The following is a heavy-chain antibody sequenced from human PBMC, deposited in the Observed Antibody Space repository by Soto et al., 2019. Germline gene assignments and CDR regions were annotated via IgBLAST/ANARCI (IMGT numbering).Heavy chain of an antibody. V-gene: IGHV4-39*01. CDR2: IYYSGST. Sequence: SETLSLTCTVSGGSISSSSYYWGWIRQPPGKGLEWIGSIYYSGSTYYNPSLKSRVTISVDTSKNQFSLKLSSVTAADTAVYYCARYLFLVVAMATGPYYYYGMDVWGQGTTVTVSS. CDR1: GGSISSSSYY. J-gene: IGHJ6*02. D-gene: IGHD5-18*01. CDR3: ARYLFLVVAMATGPYYYYGMDV.